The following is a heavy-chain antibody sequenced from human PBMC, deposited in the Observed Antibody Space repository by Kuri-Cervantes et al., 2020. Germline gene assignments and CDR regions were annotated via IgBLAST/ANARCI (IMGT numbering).Heavy chain of an antibody. Sequence: SETLSLTCAASGFTVSSNYMSWVRQASGKGLEWVGSIYHSGSTYYNPSLKSRVTISVDTSKNQFSLKLSSVTAADTAVYYCARYCSGGSCYDAFDIWGQGTMVTVSS. CDR1: GFTVSSNY. CDR2: IYHSGST. CDR3: ARYCSGGSCYDAFDI. D-gene: IGHD2-15*01. V-gene: IGHV4-38-2*01. J-gene: IGHJ3*02.